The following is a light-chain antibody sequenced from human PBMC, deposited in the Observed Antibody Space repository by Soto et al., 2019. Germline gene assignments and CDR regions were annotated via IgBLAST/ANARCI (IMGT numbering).Light chain of an antibody. CDR2: SHN. Sequence: QPVLTQPPSASGTPGQRITISCSGSSSNIGSNTINWYQQLPGTAPKLLIYSHNQRPSGVPDRFSGSKSGTSASLAISGLQSEDETDYYCAAWDDSLNGGVFGGGTKVTVL. CDR1: SSNIGSNT. J-gene: IGLJ2*01. CDR3: AAWDDSLNGGV. V-gene: IGLV1-44*01.